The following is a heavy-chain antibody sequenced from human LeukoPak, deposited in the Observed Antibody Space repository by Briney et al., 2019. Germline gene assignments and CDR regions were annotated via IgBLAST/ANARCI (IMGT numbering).Heavy chain of an antibody. CDR1: GYTFTSYY. CDR2: INPSGGST. J-gene: IGHJ3*02. CDR3: ARGPRGYYESSGYYYRHDAFDI. Sequence: ASVKVSCKASGYTFTSYYMHWVRQAPGQGLEWMGIINPSGGSTSYAQKFQGRVTMTRDTSTSTVYMELSSLRSEDTAVYYCARGPRGYYESSGYYYRHDAFDIWGQGTMVTVSS. V-gene: IGHV1-46*01. D-gene: IGHD3-22*01.